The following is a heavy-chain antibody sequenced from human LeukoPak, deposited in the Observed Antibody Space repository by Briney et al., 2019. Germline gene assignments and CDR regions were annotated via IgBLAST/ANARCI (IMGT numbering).Heavy chain of an antibody. J-gene: IGHJ6*03. V-gene: IGHV4-30-4*01. Sequence: SETLSLTCTVSGGSISSNDYYWSWIRQPPGKGLEWIGYIYYRGSTYYNPSLKSRLTISADTSKNQFSLKLSSVTAADTAVYYCARAHYGGNSYYYYYYMDVWGKGTTVTVSS. CDR1: GGSISSNDYY. CDR2: IYYRGST. CDR3: ARAHYGGNSYYYYYYMDV. D-gene: IGHD4-23*01.